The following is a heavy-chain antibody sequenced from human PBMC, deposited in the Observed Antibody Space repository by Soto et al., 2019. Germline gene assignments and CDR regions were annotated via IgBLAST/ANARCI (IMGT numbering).Heavy chain of an antibody. J-gene: IGHJ3*02. CDR3: ASQWASGFDI. CDR1: GVSISSGAYY. CDR2: IYYTGST. D-gene: IGHD5-12*01. V-gene: IGHV4-31*03. Sequence: QERLQESGPGLVKPSQTLSLTCTVSGVSISSGAYYWSWIRQRPGKGLEWTGHIYYTGSTYYNAYHKCRIKISIDTSKNQSAVKLTSVSAADTAVYNCASQWASGFDIWGQGTLVTVSS.